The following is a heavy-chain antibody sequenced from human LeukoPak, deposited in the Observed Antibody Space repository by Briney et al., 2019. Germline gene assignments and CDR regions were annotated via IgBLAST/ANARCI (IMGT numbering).Heavy chain of an antibody. D-gene: IGHD3-10*01. Sequence: SETLSLTRAVYGGSFSGYYWSWIRQPPGKGLEWIGEINHSGSTNYNPSLKSRVTISVDTSKNQFSLKLSSVTAADTAVYYCARKVTMVRGVKYNNWFDPWGQGTLVTVSS. CDR2: INHSGST. CDR3: ARKVTMVRGVKYNNWFDP. V-gene: IGHV4-34*01. CDR1: GGSFSGYY. J-gene: IGHJ5*02.